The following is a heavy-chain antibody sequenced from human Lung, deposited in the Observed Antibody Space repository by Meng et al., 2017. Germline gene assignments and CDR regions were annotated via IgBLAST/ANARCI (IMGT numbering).Heavy chain of an antibody. Sequence: QVQLVQSGPELKQPGASVKVACKTSGYTFKNQGISWVRQAPGQGPEWMGWISPYTAKVEIVQRFQDRVTLTTDTSANTAYMEMRSLTSDDTATYYCARDRYCSTTSCTGWFDPWGQGTLVTVSS. CDR3: ARDRYCSTTSCTGWFDP. V-gene: IGHV1-18*01. CDR2: ISPYTAKV. CDR1: GYTFKNQG. J-gene: IGHJ5*02. D-gene: IGHD2-2*01.